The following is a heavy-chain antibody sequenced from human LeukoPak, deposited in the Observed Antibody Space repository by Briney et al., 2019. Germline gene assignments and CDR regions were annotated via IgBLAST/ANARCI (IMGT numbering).Heavy chain of an antibody. D-gene: IGHD3-9*01. CDR1: GGSISSSSYY. V-gene: IGHV4-39*07. Sequence: SETLSLTCTVSGGSISSSSYYWGWIRQPPGKGLEWIGSIYYSGSTYYNPSLKSRVTISVDTSKNQFSLKLSSVTAADTAVYYCARNHYDILTGYTYYFDYWGQGTLVTVSS. J-gene: IGHJ4*02. CDR3: ARNHYDILTGYTYYFDY. CDR2: IYYSGST.